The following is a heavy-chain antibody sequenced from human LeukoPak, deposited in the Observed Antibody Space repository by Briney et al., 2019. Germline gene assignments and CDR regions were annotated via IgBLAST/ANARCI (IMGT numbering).Heavy chain of an antibody. J-gene: IGHJ4*02. Sequence: ASVNVSCKASGYTFTSYDINWVRQATGQGLEWMGWMNPNSGNTGYAQKFQGRVTMTRNTSISTAYMELSSLRSEDTAVYYCASGGMGYCSGGSCYHLDYWGQGTLVTVSS. CDR3: ASGGMGYCSGGSCYHLDY. V-gene: IGHV1-8*01. D-gene: IGHD2-15*01. CDR2: MNPNSGNT. CDR1: GYTFTSYD.